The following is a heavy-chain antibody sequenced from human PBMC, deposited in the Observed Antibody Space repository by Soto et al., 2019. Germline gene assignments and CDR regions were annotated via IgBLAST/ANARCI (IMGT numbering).Heavy chain of an antibody. Sequence: QVQLVESGGGVVQPGRSLRLSCAASGFTFSSYGMHWVRQAPGKGLEWVAVIWYDGSNKYYADSVKGRFTISRDNSKNTLYLQMNSLRAEDTAVYYCARGRYCSGGSCYPVDYWGQGTLVTVSS. D-gene: IGHD2-15*01. CDR3: ARGRYCSGGSCYPVDY. CDR2: IWYDGSNK. J-gene: IGHJ4*02. CDR1: GFTFSSYG. V-gene: IGHV3-33*01.